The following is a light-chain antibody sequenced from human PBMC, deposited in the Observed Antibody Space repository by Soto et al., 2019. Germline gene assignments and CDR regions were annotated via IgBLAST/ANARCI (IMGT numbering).Light chain of an antibody. Sequence: DIQMTQSPSTLSAYVGDSVTITCRASQSPDRWLDWYQQKPGKAPRLLIYDVSSLESGVPSRFSGSGSGTEFTLTISSLQPDAFATYYCQQYIRYPLTLGGGTEVEVE. CDR2: DVS. CDR3: QQYIRYPLT. CDR1: QSPDRW. V-gene: IGKV1-5*01. J-gene: IGKJ4*01.